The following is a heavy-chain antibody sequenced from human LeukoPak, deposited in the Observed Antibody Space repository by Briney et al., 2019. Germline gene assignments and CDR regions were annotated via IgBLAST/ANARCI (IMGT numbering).Heavy chain of an antibody. V-gene: IGHV3-48*01. CDR1: GFTFSSYS. CDR3: APHGALMVRGVIIGY. CDR2: ISSSSSTI. J-gene: IGHJ4*02. Sequence: PGGSLRLSCAASGFTFSSYSMNWVRQAPGKGLEWVSYISSSSSTIYYADSVKGRFTISRDNAKNSLYLQMNSLRAEDTAVYYCAPHGALMVRGVIIGYWGQGTLVTVSS. D-gene: IGHD3-10*01.